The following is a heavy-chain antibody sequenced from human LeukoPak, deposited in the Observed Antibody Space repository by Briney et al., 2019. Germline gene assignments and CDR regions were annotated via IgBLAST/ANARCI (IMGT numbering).Heavy chain of an antibody. Sequence: GGSLRLSCAASGFTFSSYAMSWVRQAPGKGLEWVSAISGSGGSTYYADSVKGRFTISRDNSKNTLYLQMNSLRAEDTAVYYCAKDANDEYSSSGPFGYWGQGTLVTVSS. D-gene: IGHD6-6*01. CDR1: GFTFSSYA. CDR3: AKDANDEYSSSGPFGY. J-gene: IGHJ4*02. CDR2: ISGSGGST. V-gene: IGHV3-23*01.